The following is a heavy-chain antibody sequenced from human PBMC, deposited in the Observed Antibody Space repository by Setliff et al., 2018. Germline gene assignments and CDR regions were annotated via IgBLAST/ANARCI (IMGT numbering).Heavy chain of an antibody. D-gene: IGHD3-3*01. CDR1: GFTFSSYA. V-gene: IGHV3-23*01. Sequence: PGESLKISCAASGFTFSSYAMSWVRQAPGKGLEWVSAISGSGGSTYYADSVKGRFTISRDNAKNSLYLQMNSLRAEDTAVYYCARGPTIFGAIYYMDVWGKGTTVTVSS. CDR2: ISGSGGST. J-gene: IGHJ6*03. CDR3: ARGPTIFGAIYYMDV.